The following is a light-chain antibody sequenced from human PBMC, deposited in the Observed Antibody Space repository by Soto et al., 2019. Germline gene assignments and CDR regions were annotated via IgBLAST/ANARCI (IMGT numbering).Light chain of an antibody. CDR3: QQYNNWPSWT. Sequence: EIVMTPSPATLSVSRGESASLSCRASQSVSSNLAWYQQKPGQAPRLLIYGASTRATGIPARVSGSGSGTEFTLTISSLQSEDFAVYYCQQYNNWPSWTFGQGTKVDIK. CDR1: QSVSSN. CDR2: GAS. V-gene: IGKV3-15*01. J-gene: IGKJ1*01.